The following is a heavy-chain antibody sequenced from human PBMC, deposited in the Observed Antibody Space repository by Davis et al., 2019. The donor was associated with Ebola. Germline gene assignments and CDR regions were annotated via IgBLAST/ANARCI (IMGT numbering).Heavy chain of an antibody. D-gene: IGHD2-8*01. CDR1: GFTFSSYW. V-gene: IGHV3-74*01. Sequence: PGGSLRLSCAASGFTFSSYWMHWVRQAPGKGLVWVSRINSDGSSTSYADSVKGRFTISRDNAKNTLYLQMNSLRAEDTAVYYCARDSAMATYCTNGVCWQEARGLGYWGQGTLVTVSS. CDR2: INSDGSST. CDR3: ARDSAMATYCTNGVCWQEARGLGY. J-gene: IGHJ4*02.